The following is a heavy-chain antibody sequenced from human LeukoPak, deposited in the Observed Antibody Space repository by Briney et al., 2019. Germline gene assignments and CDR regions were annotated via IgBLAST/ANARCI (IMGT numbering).Heavy chain of an antibody. J-gene: IGHJ3*02. Sequence: SETLSLTCSVSDDSFSTHYWTWIRQPPGKGLEWIGYISSIGSTNYDPSLKSRVTISVDASKKQFSLRMTSVTAADTAVYYCARDPTTVTKGFDIWGQGTMVTVSS. CDR3: ARDPTTVTKGFDI. CDR2: ISSIGST. V-gene: IGHV4-59*11. CDR1: DDSFSTHY. D-gene: IGHD4-17*01.